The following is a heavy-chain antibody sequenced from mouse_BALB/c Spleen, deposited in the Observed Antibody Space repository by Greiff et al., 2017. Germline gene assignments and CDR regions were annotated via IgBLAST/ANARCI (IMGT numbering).Heavy chain of an antibody. D-gene: IGHD2-14*01. CDR3: ARGYRYDRYFDV. J-gene: IGHJ1*01. V-gene: IGHV1S137*01. Sequence: QVQLQPSGAELVRPGVSVKISCKGSGYTFTDYAMHWVKQSHAKSLEWIGVISTYYGDASYNQKFKGKATMTVDKSSSTAYMELARLTSEDSAIYYCARGYRYDRYFDVWGAGTTVTVSS. CDR2: ISTYYGDA. CDR1: GYTFTDYA.